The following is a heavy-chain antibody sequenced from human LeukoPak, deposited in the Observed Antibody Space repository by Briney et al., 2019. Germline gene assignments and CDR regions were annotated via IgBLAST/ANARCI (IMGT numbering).Heavy chain of an antibody. J-gene: IGHJ6*03. Sequence: ASVKVSCKASGYTFTGYYMHWVRQAPGQGLEWMGWINPNSGGTNYAQKFQGRVTMTRDTSISTAYMELSRLRSDDTAVYYCARTLRITMVRGVTPYYYYYYMDVWGKGTTVTVSS. V-gene: IGHV1-2*02. CDR3: ARTLRITMVRGVTPYYYYYYMDV. D-gene: IGHD3-10*01. CDR2: INPNSGGT. CDR1: GYTFTGYY.